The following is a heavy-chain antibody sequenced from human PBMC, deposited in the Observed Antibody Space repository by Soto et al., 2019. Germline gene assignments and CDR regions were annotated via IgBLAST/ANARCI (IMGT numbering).Heavy chain of an antibody. D-gene: IGHD3-9*01. CDR1: GGTFSSYA. CDR2: IIPIFGTA. J-gene: IGHJ6*02. CDR3: ARGQDILTGYHYYYYYGMDV. Sequence: ASVMVSCKASGGTFSSYAISWVRQAPGQGLEWMGGIIPIFGTANYAQKFQGRVTITADKSTSTAYMELSSLRSEDTAVYYCARGQDILTGYHYYYYYGMDVWGQGTTVTVSS. V-gene: IGHV1-69*06.